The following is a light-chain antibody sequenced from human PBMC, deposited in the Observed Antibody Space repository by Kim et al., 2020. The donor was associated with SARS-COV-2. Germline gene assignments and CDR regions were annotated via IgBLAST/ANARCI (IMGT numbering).Light chain of an antibody. CDR2: ATS. CDR3: QQSSSSPPT. V-gene: IGKV1-39*01. J-gene: IGKJ1*01. Sequence: DIQMSQSPSSLSASVGDRVTITCRASQNINKYLNWYQQKSGTAPKLLIYATSLLQTGFPPSFSGSGSGTDFTLTISSLHPEDFATYYCQQSSSSPPTFGQGTKVDIK. CDR1: QNINKY.